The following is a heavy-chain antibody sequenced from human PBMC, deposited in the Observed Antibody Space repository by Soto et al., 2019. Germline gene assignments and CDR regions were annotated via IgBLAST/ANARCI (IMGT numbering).Heavy chain of an antibody. D-gene: IGHD3-22*01. CDR3: ARDRRYYYDSSGYNDYYGMDV. CDR1: GYTFTSYG. V-gene: IGHV1-18*01. Sequence: QVQLVQSGAEVKKPGASVKVSCKASGYTFTSYGISWVRQAPGQGLEWMGWISAYNGNTNYAQKLQGRVTMTTDTSTRTAYMELRSLRSDDTAVYYCARDRRYYYDSSGYNDYYGMDVWGQGTTVTVSS. J-gene: IGHJ6*02. CDR2: ISAYNGNT.